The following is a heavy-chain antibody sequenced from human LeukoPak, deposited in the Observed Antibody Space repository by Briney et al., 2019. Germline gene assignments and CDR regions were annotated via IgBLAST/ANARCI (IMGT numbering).Heavy chain of an antibody. CDR3: AIVGATTSTFGY. CDR1: GGSISSYY. V-gene: IGHV4-39*01. CDR2: IYYSGST. Sequence: SETLSLTCTVSGGSISSYYWGWIRQPPGKGLEWIGSIYYSGSTYYNPSLKSRVTISVDTSKNQFSLKLSSVTAADTAVYYCAIVGATTSTFGYWGQGTLVTVSS. D-gene: IGHD1-26*01. J-gene: IGHJ4*02.